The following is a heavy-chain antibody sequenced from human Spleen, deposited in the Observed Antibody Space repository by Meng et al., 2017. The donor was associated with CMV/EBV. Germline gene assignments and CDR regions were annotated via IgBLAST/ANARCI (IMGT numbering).Heavy chain of an antibody. CDR3: ARAVYYCSGSNCYRYYFDY. J-gene: IGHJ4*02. V-gene: IGHV4-34*10. CDR2: INHSGTT. D-gene: IGHD2-15*01. Sequence: SFLGYSWSWIRQPPGKGLEFIGDINHSGTTNYKSSLKSRIAMSVDTSKNQFSLKLRSVTAADTAVYYCARAVYYCSGSNCYRYYFDYWGQGTLVTVSS. CDR1: SFLGYS.